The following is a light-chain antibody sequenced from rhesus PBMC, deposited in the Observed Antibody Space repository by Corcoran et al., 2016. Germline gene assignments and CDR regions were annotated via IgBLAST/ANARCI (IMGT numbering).Light chain of an antibody. CDR2: GAS. CDR3: QQYSNWPQYS. V-gene: IGKV3-42*03. Sequence: EIVLTQSPATLSLSPGERATLSCRASQSVSSRLAWYQQKPDQAPRLLSYGASSRATGLPDRFSGSGSGTDFPLNISSLDPEDFAIYYCQQYSNWPQYSFGQGTKVEIK. J-gene: IGKJ2*01. CDR1: QSVSSR.